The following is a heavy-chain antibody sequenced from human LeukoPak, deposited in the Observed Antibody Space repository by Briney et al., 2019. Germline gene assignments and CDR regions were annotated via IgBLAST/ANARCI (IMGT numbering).Heavy chain of an antibody. CDR2: MNPNSGNT. J-gene: IGHJ4*02. D-gene: IGHD1-26*01. CDR1: GYTFTSYA. CDR3: ARAVEWELLPFDY. V-gene: IGHV1-8*02. Sequence: ASVKVSCKASGYTFTSYAMHWVRQAPGQRLEWMGWMNPNSGNTGYAQKFQGRVTMTRNTSISTAYMELSSLRSEDTAVYYCARAVEWELLPFDYWGQGTLVTVSS.